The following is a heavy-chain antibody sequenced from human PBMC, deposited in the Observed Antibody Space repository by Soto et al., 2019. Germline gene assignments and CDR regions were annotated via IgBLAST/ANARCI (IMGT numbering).Heavy chain of an antibody. CDR1: GFTFSDYA. D-gene: IGHD3-16*01. J-gene: IGHJ4*02. CDR3: AKDLFSRSPNY. V-gene: IGHV3-33*06. Sequence: GGSLRLSCAASGFTFSDYAMDWVRQAPGKGLEWVALTSRDESKISYADSVKGRFTISRDNSKKTLYLQMNSLSAEDTAVYYCAKDLFSRSPNYWGQGTLVTVSS. CDR2: TSRDESKI.